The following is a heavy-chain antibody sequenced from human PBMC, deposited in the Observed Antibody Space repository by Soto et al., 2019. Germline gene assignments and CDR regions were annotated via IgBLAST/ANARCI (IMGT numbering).Heavy chain of an antibody. J-gene: IGHJ4*02. D-gene: IGHD6-19*01. CDR3: ARADKWLGADY. Sequence: KPGGSPRISCAASGVTFCSYSVAGVRQAPGKGLEWVSSISSSSSYIYYADSVKGRFTISRDNAKNSLYLQMNSLRAEDTAVYYCARADKWLGADYWGQGTLVPVS. CDR1: GVTFCSYS. CDR2: ISSSSSYI. V-gene: IGHV3-21*01.